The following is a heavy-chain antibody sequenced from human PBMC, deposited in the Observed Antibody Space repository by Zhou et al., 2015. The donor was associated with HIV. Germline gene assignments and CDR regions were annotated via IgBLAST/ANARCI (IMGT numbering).Heavy chain of an antibody. CDR3: ARDGGVSTIFGVVGVFDP. CDR2: IIPIFGTA. CDR1: GGTFSSYA. V-gene: IGHV1-69*01. J-gene: IGHJ5*02. D-gene: IGHD3-3*01. Sequence: QVQLVQSGAEVKKPGSSVKVSCKASGGTFSSYAISWVRQAPGQGLEWMGGIIPIFGTANYAQKFQGRVTITADESTSTAYMELSSLRSEDTAVYYCARDGGVSTIFGVVGVFDPWGQGTLVTVSS.